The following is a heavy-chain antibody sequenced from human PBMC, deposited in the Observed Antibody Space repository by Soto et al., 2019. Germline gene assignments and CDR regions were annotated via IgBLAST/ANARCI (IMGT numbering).Heavy chain of an antibody. CDR3: AHRQSVYYFDY. V-gene: IGHV2-5*02. Sequence: QITLKESGPTLVNPTQTLTLTCTFSGFSLSTSGAGVAWIRQPPGKALEWLALIYWDDDNRYSPSLKSRLTITKDTSKNQVVLTMANMDPVDTATYFCAHRQSVYYFDYWGQGTLVTVSS. CDR2: IYWDDDN. J-gene: IGHJ4*02. CDR1: GFSLSTSGAG. D-gene: IGHD3-3*01.